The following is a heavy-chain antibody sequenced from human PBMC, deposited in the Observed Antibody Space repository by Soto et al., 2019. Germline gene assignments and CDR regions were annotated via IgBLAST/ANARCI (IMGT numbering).Heavy chain of an antibody. Sequence: LSLTCTVSGDSISSYYWSWIRQPPGKGLEWIGYIYYSGSTNYNPSLKSRVTISVDTSKNQFSLKLSSVTVADTAVYYCARVWGGAFDFWGQGTMVTVSS. V-gene: IGHV4-59*01. D-gene: IGHD3-10*01. CDR1: GDSISSYY. J-gene: IGHJ3*01. CDR3: ARVWGGAFDF. CDR2: IYYSGST.